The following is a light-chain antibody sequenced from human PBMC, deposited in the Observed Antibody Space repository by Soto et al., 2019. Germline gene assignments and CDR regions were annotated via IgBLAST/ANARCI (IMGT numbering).Light chain of an antibody. CDR3: QQYHSWHPRT. J-gene: IGKJ1*01. CDR1: QSVSSY. Sequence: EIVLTQSPATLSLSPGERSTLSCRAIQSVSSYLAWYRQKPCQAPRLLIYDPSNRATGIPDRFSGSGSGTDFILTISRLEPDDFAVYYCQQYHSWHPRTSGQGTKVDIK. V-gene: IGKV3-11*01. CDR2: DPS.